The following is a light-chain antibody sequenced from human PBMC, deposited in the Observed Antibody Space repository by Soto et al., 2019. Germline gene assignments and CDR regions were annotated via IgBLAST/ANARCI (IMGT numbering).Light chain of an antibody. J-gene: IGKJ5*01. CDR3: QQRNMWPIT. CDR2: GAS. CDR1: QSVSSSY. V-gene: IGKV3D-20*02. Sequence: EIVLTQSPGTLSLSPGERATLSCRASQSVSSSYLAWYQQKPGQAPRLLIYGASSRATGTPDRFSGSGSGTDFTLTISRLEPEDFAVYYCQQRNMWPITFGQGTRLEIK.